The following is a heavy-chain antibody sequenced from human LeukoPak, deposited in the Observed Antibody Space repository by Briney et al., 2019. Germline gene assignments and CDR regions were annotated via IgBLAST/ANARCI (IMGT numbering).Heavy chain of an antibody. Sequence: ASVKVSCKASGYTFSSYAMQWVRQAPGQRFEWMGWINAGNGDTKYAQKFQGRVTITRDTSASTAYMDLSSLRSEDTAVYYCAIHCTGGSCSRSYYFDYWGQGTLVTVSS. CDR3: AIHCTGGSCSRSYYFDY. CDR2: INAGNGDT. D-gene: IGHD2-15*01. J-gene: IGHJ4*02. CDR1: GYTFSSYA. V-gene: IGHV1-3*01.